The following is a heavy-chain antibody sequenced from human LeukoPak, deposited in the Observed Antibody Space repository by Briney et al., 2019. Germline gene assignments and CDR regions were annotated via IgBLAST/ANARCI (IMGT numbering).Heavy chain of an antibody. J-gene: IGHJ4*02. Sequence: QSGGSLRLSCAASGFTFSTYGMHWVRQAPGKGLEWVAFIRYDGSNKYYADSVKGRFTISRDNSKNTLYLQMNSLRAEDTAVYYCAKDSKVVPAASNIDYWGQGTLVTVSS. CDR1: GFTFSTYG. V-gene: IGHV3-30*02. CDR3: AKDSKVVPAASNIDY. D-gene: IGHD2-2*01. CDR2: IRYDGSNK.